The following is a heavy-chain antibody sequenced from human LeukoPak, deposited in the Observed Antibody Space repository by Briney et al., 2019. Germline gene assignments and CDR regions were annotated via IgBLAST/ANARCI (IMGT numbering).Heavy chain of an antibody. Sequence: ASVKVSCKASGYTFTGYYMHWVRQAPGQGLEWMGWINPNSGGTNYAQKFQGRVTMTRDTSISTAYMELSRLRSDDTAVYYCAREFSTAIDPAQFDYWGQGTLVTVSS. CDR1: GYTFTGYY. CDR2: INPNSGGT. V-gene: IGHV1-2*02. J-gene: IGHJ4*02. CDR3: AREFSTAIDPAQFDY. D-gene: IGHD5-18*01.